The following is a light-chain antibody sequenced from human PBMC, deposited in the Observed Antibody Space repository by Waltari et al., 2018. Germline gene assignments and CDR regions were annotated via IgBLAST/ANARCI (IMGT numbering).Light chain of an antibody. V-gene: IGLV3-21*04. Sequence: SYLPPPAPSASVAPGATARITCGGNNITGTYEHWYQQKPGQAPVLIIFDDSDRPSGIPERFSGSNSGNTATLTISRAEAGDEADYYCQVCDTSSDLSVFGTGTKVTVL. CDR1: NITGTY. J-gene: IGLJ1*01. CDR3: QVCDTSSDLSV. CDR2: DDS.